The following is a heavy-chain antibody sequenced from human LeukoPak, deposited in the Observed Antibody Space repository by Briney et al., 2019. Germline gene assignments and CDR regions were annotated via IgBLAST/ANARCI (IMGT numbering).Heavy chain of an antibody. CDR2: IYTSGSI. D-gene: IGHD2-8*01. CDR1: GGSIRNYF. J-gene: IGHJ6*02. Sequence: PSETLSLTCSVSGGSIRNYFWSWIRQPAGKGLEWIGRIYTSGSIDYNPSLRSRVTMSVDTSKNQFSLRLSSVTAADTAVYYCARDSLEVYTMRSYYYGMDVWGQGTTVTVSS. CDR3: ARDSLEVYTMRSYYYGMDV. V-gene: IGHV4-4*07.